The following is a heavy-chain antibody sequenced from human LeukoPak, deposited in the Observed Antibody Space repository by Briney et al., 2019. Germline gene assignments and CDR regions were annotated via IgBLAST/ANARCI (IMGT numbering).Heavy chain of an antibody. V-gene: IGHV1-18*01. CDR1: GYTFATYG. D-gene: IGHD6-13*01. J-gene: IGHJ4*02. Sequence: ASVKVSCKASGYTFATYGFCCVRQAPGHGLEWMGWISANNGKTNFAQKFQGRVTMTTDTSTTTAYMELTSLRPDDTAVYYCAKVAGDRLDSWGQGTLVTVSS. CDR3: AKVAGDRLDS. CDR2: ISANNGKT.